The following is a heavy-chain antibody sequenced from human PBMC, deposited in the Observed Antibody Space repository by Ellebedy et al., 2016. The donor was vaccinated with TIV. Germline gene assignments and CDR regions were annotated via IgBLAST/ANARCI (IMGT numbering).Heavy chain of an antibody. J-gene: IGHJ6*02. D-gene: IGHD3-10*01. V-gene: IGHV3-48*02. CDR2: ISSSSSTI. CDR1: GFTFSTYS. CDR3: ARGSGRYQTFITTYYDGMDV. Sequence: GESLKISCAASGFTFSTYSMNWVRQAPGKGLEWVSYISSSSSTIYYVDSVKGRITISRDNAKNSLYLQMNSLRDEDTDVYYWARGSGRYQTFITTYYDGMDVWGQGTTVTVSS.